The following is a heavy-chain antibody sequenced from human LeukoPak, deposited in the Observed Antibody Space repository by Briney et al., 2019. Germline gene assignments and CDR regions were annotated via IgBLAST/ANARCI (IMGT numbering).Heavy chain of an antibody. CDR1: GGTFSSYA. D-gene: IGHD5-24*01. Sequence: GASVKVSCKASGGTFSSYAISWVRQAPGQGLEWMGGIIPIFGTANYAQKFQGRVTITADESTSTAYVELSSLRSEDTAVYYCARVGRWLQSYYFDYWGQGTLVTVSS. J-gene: IGHJ4*02. V-gene: IGHV1-69*13. CDR3: ARVGRWLQSYYFDY. CDR2: IIPIFGTA.